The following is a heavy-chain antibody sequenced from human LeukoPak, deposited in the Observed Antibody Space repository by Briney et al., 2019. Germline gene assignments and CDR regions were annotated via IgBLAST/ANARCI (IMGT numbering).Heavy chain of an antibody. CDR1: GGSFSGYY. V-gene: IGHV4-34*01. J-gene: IGHJ3*02. D-gene: IGHD2-15*01. CDR2: IKHSGST. Sequence: PSETLSLTCAVYGGSFSGYYWSWIRQPPGKGLEWIGEIKHSGSTNYNPSLKSRVTISVDTSKNQFSLKLSSVTAADTAVYYCARDHGYCSGGSCYPSFAFDIWGQGTMVTVSS. CDR3: ARDHGYCSGGSCYPSFAFDI.